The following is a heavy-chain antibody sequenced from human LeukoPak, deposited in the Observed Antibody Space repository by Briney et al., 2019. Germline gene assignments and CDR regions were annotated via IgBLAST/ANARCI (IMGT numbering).Heavy chain of an antibody. Sequence: GGSLRLSCAASGFTFSGSAIHWVRQASGRGLEWVGRIRSKADTAYAASVKGRFTISRDDSRNTAYLQMNSLQTEDTAVYYCARLRAARTESYFYYGMDVWGQGTTVTVSS. D-gene: IGHD6-6*01. J-gene: IGHJ6*02. CDR1: GFTFSGSA. V-gene: IGHV3-73*01. CDR3: ARLRAARTESYFYYGMDV. CDR2: IRSKADT.